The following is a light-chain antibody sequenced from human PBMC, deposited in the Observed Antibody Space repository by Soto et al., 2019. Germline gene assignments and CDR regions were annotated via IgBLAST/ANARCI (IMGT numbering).Light chain of an antibody. CDR2: KNN. CDR1: GSNVGASYD. CDR3: QSYDNILSGPL. V-gene: IGLV1-40*01. Sequence: QSVLTQPPSVSGAPGQPITMSCPGSGSNVGASYDVHWYQVLPGAGPRLLIYKNNNRPSGVPDRFSGSKSGTSASLAITGLRAEDEADYYCQSYDNILSGPLFGGGTKLTVL. J-gene: IGLJ3*02.